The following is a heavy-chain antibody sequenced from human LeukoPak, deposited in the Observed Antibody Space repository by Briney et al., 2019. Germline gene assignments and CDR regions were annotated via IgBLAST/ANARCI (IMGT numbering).Heavy chain of an antibody. J-gene: IGHJ4*02. Sequence: GGSLRLSCAASGFTFSKYTMHWVRQAPGKGLAWVAVLSYDGGNEYYADSVKGRFTISRDNSKNTLYLQMNSLRAEDTAVYYCARELTIGRYDFWGQGTLVTVSS. V-gene: IGHV3-30*01. CDR1: GFTFSKYT. CDR3: ARELTIGRYDF. D-gene: IGHD6-19*01. CDR2: LSYDGGNE.